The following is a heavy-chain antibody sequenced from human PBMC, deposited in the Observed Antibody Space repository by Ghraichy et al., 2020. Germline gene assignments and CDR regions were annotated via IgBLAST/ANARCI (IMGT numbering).Heavy chain of an antibody. D-gene: IGHD3-22*01. V-gene: IGHV4-61*01. Sequence: SETLSLTCTVSGGSVSSGRYYWSWIRQPPGKGLECIGYIYYSGSTNYNPSLRSRVTISLDTSKNQFSLKLNSVTAADTAMYYCARGYYDSSGFRFDPWGQGTLVTVSA. CDR3: ARGYYDSSGFRFDP. J-gene: IGHJ5*02. CDR1: GGSVSSGRYY. CDR2: IYYSGST.